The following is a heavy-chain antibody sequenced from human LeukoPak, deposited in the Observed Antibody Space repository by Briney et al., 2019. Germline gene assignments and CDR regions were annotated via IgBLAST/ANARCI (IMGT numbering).Heavy chain of an antibody. V-gene: IGHV3-11*01. J-gene: IGHJ4*02. CDR3: ARSELVGYSGYDLDY. Sequence: GGSLRLSCAVSGFTFSNYSMSWVRQAPGKGLEWISYISSRGTAMYYADSVKGRFSISRDNAKKSLYLQMNSLRAEDTAVYYCARSELVGYSGYDLDYWGQGTLVTVSS. D-gene: IGHD5-12*01. CDR1: GFTFSNYS. CDR2: ISSRGTAM.